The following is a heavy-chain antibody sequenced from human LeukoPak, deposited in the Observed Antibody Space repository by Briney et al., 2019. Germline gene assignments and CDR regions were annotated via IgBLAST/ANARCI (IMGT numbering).Heavy chain of an antibody. Sequence: GGSLKLSCAASGFTFSGSAIHWVRQASGKGLEWVRRIRSKANSYATAYAASVKGRLTISRDDSKNTAYLQMNSLKTEDTAVYYCIEDYYDSSGYGDYWGQGTLVTVSS. D-gene: IGHD3-22*01. V-gene: IGHV3-73*01. CDR1: GFTFSGSA. CDR3: IEDYYDSSGYGDY. J-gene: IGHJ4*02. CDR2: IRSKANSYAT.